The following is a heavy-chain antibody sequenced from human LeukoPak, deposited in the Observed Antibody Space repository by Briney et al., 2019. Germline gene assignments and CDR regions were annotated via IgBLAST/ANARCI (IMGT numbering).Heavy chain of an antibody. J-gene: IGHJ4*02. CDR2: ASGSGGST. V-gene: IGHV3-23*01. D-gene: IGHD4-23*01. CDR1: GFIFSSYA. Sequence: GGSLRLSCAASGFIFSSYAMSWVRQAPGKGLEWVSSASGSGGSTYYADSVKGRFTISRDNSKNTLYLQMNSLRAEDTAEYYCAKDLGSVVTPPSLDYWGQGTLVTVSS. CDR3: AKDLGSVVTPPSLDY.